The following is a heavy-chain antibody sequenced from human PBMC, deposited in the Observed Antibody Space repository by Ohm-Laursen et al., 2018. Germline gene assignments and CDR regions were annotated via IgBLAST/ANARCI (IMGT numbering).Heavy chain of an antibody. D-gene: IGHD5-12*01. CDR2: ISAYNGNT. V-gene: IGHV1-18*01. CDR1: GGTFSSYA. Sequence: SVKVSCKASGGTFSSYAISWVRQAPGQGLEWMGWISAYNGNTNYAQKLQGRVTMTTDTSTSTAYMELRSLRSDDTAVYYCARDLIRGYDDYWGQGTLVTVSS. J-gene: IGHJ4*02. CDR3: ARDLIRGYDDY.